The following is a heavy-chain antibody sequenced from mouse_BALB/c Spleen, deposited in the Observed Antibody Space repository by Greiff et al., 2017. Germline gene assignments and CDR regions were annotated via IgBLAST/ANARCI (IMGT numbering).Heavy chain of an antibody. Sequence: EVNVVESGAGLVQPGGSLKLSCAASGFTFSSYTMSWVRQTPEKRLEWVAYISSGGSTYYPDSVKGRFTISRDNARNILYLQMSSLRSEDTAMYYCAREGVITTVVATWEDYWGQGTSVTVSS. V-gene: IGHV5-6-5*01. D-gene: IGHD1-1*01. CDR2: ISSGGST. CDR3: AREGVITTVVATWEDY. J-gene: IGHJ4*01. CDR1: GFTFSSYT.